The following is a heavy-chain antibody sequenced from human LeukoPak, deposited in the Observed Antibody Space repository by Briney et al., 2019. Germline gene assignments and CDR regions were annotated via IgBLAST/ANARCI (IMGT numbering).Heavy chain of an antibody. Sequence: GGSLRLSCAASGFTFSCYAVSWVRQAPGKGLEWVSAMSGSGGSTYYADSVKGRFTISRDNSKNTLYLQMNSLRAEDTAVYYCAKTLSWYSDYWGQGTLVTVSS. CDR3: AKTLSWYSDY. D-gene: IGHD6-13*01. CDR2: MSGSGGST. V-gene: IGHV3-23*01. CDR1: GFTFSCYA. J-gene: IGHJ4*02.